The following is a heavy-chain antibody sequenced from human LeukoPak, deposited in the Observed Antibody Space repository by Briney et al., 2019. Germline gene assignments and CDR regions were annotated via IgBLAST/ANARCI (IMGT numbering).Heavy chain of an antibody. J-gene: IGHJ6*02. D-gene: IGHD3-22*01. Sequence: GGSLRLSCAASGFTFSSYAMHWVRQAPGKGLEWVAVISYDGSNKYYADSVKGRFTISRDNSKNTLYLQMNSLRAEDTAVYYCARVDYYDSSGYYWAHYYYYYGMDVWGQGTTVTVSS. CDR2: ISYDGSNK. V-gene: IGHV3-30-3*01. CDR1: GFTFSSYA. CDR3: ARVDYYDSSGYYWAHYYYYYGMDV.